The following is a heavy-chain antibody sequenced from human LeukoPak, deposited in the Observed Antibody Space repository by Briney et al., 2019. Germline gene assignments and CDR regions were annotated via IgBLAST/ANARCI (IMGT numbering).Heavy chain of an antibody. Sequence: PGGSLSLSCAPSGLTFSSYAMSWVRQAPGRGLEWVSTIIYSGGNTYYADSVKGRFTISRDNSKNTPYLQMKTLRAEDTAVYYCAKDPSDLGRSGSYNYFDCWSQGTLVTVSS. J-gene: IGHJ4*02. D-gene: IGHD3-10*01. CDR3: AKDPSDLGRSGSYNYFDC. V-gene: IGHV3-23*01. CDR1: GLTFSSYA. CDR2: IIYSGGNT.